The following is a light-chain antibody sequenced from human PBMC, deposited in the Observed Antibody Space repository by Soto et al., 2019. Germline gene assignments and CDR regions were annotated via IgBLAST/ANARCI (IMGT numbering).Light chain of an antibody. CDR1: QSVSSSY. J-gene: IGKJ1*01. V-gene: IGKV3-20*01. Sequence: EIVLTQSPGTLSLSPEERATLSCRASQSVSSSYLAWYQQKPGQAPRLLIYGASSRATGIPDRFSGSGSGPDFTLTISRLEPEDFAVYYCQQYNSWPPTRTFGQGTKVDIK. CDR2: GAS. CDR3: QQYNSWPPTRT.